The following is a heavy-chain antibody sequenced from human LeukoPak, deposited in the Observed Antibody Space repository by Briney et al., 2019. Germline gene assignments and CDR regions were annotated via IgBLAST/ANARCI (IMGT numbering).Heavy chain of an antibody. V-gene: IGHV1-8*02. J-gene: IGHJ4*02. CDR1: GYTFTTYT. Sequence: ASVKVSCKASGYTFTTYTLHWVRQAPGQRLEWMGWMNPNSGNTGYAQKFQGRVTMTRNTSISTAYMELSSLRSEDTAVYYCARHRGALDYWGQGTLVTVSS. CDR2: MNPNSGNT. D-gene: IGHD3-10*01. CDR3: ARHRGALDY.